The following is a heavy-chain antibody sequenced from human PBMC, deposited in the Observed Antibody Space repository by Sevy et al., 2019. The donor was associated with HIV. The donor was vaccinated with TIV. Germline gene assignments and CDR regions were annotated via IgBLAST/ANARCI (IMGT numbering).Heavy chain of an antibody. Sequence: GGSLRLSCAASGFTFSSYRMTWVRQAPGKGLEWVSCISSNSAYINYADSVKGRFTIARDNAKNLLYLQMDSLRAEDTAVYYWARAVLEISTWRSDYWGQGTQVTVSS. CDR1: GFTFSSYR. D-gene: IGHD1-1*01. CDR2: ISSNSAYI. CDR3: ARAVLEISTWRSDY. V-gene: IGHV3-21*01. J-gene: IGHJ4*02.